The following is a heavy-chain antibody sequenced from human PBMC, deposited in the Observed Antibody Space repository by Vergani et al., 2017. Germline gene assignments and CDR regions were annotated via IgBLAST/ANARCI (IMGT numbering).Heavy chain of an antibody. J-gene: IGHJ4*02. Sequence: DVQLVQSGAEVKKPGTTVKISCKVSGYTLTDYWMHWVQQAPGKGLEWMGAVDPEDGETVYAGKFQARVTITADTSRDTVYLEVTSLKSDDTAVYYCARAFVLEGTGSYAGYWGQGTLVTVSS. CDR2: VDPEDGET. D-gene: IGHD3-16*01. V-gene: IGHV1-69-2*01. CDR1: GYTLTDYW. CDR3: ARAFVLEGTGSYAGY.